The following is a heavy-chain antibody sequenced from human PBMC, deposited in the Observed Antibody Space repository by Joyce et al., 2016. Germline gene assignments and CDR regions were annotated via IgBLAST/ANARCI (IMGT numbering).Heavy chain of an antibody. CDR2: IYPGDSDT. J-gene: IGHJ4*02. CDR3: ARSTLPGYCSSTSCYIRYYFDY. D-gene: IGHD2-2*02. V-gene: IGHV5-51*01. Sequence: EVQLVQSGAEVKKPGESLKISCKGSGYSFTSYWIGWVRQMPGKGLWWMGIIYPGDSDTRYSPSFQGQVTISADKSISTAYLQWSSLKASDTAMYYCARSTLPGYCSSTSCYIRYYFDYWGQGTLVTVSS. CDR1: GYSFTSYW.